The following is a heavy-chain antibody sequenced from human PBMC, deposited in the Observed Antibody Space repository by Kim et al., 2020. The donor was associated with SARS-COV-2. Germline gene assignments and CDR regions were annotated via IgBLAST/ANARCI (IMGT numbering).Heavy chain of an antibody. J-gene: IGHJ3*02. CDR3: AREHGSEIEAFDI. D-gene: IGHD3-10*01. Sequence: GGSLRLSCAASGFTFSSYAMHWVRQAPGKGLEWVAVISYDGSNKYYADSVKGRFTISRDNSKNTLYLQMNSLRAEDTAVYYCAREHGSEIEAFDIWGQGTMVTVSS. V-gene: IGHV3-30*04. CDR1: GFTFSSYA. CDR2: ISYDGSNK.